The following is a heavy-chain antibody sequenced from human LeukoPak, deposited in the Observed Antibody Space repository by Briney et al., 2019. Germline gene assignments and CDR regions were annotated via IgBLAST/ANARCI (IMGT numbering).Heavy chain of an antibody. V-gene: IGHV3-30*02. J-gene: IGHJ4*02. Sequence: PGRSLRLSCAASGFTFSSYGMHWVRQAPGKGLEWVAFIRYDGSNKYYADSVKGRFTISRDNSKNTLYLQMNSLRAEDTAVYYCAKDHYYYDSSGYYLGYWGQGTLVTVSS. CDR1: GFTFSSYG. CDR2: IRYDGSNK. CDR3: AKDHYYYDSSGYYLGY. D-gene: IGHD3-22*01.